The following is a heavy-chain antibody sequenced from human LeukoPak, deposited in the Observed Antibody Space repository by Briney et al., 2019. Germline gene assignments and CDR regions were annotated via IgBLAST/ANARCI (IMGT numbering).Heavy chain of an antibody. J-gene: IGHJ6*02. V-gene: IGHV1-69*13. Sequence: ASVKVSCKASGGTFSSYAISWVRQAPGQGLEWMGGIIPIFGTANYAQKFQGRDTITADESTSTAYMELSSLRSEDTAVYYCARDRVAATWNYYGMDVWGQGTTVTVSS. CDR3: ARDRVAATWNYYGMDV. D-gene: IGHD2-15*01. CDR2: IIPIFGTA. CDR1: GGTFSSYA.